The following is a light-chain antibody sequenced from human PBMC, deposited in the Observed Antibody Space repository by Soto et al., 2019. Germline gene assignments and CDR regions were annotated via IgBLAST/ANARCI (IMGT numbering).Light chain of an antibody. V-gene: IGLV1-47*01. J-gene: IGLJ3*02. CDR1: SSNIGSHY. CDR2: RDG. CDR3: AVWDASLTGWV. Sequence: QPVLTQPPSASGTPGQSLTISCAGSSSNIGSHYVYWYQHLPGTAPKLLIFRDGQRPSVVPDRFFGSKSGTSASLAISGLRSEDEAHYYCAVWDASLTGWVFGGGTQLTVL.